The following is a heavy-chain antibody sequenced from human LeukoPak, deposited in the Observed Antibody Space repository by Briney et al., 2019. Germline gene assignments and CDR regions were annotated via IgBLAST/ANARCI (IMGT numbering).Heavy chain of an antibody. V-gene: IGHV3-7*01. CDR1: GFTFSNHW. CDR2: IKQDESKT. D-gene: IGHD2-21*02. Sequence: PGGSLRISCVASGFTFSNHWMSWVRQAPGKGPEWVANIKQDESKTYYVDTVKGRFTISRDNAKNSLYLQINSLRAEDTAVYYCARETSLYCTGNDCYWAFDRWGQGTLVTVSS. CDR3: ARETSLYCTGNDCYWAFDR. J-gene: IGHJ5*02.